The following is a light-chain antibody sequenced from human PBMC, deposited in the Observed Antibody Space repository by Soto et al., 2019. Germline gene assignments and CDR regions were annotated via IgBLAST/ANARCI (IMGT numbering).Light chain of an antibody. CDR3: QQYNKWPLT. CDR2: FAS. V-gene: IGKV3-15*01. CDR1: QSVNNN. Sequence: EIVMTQSPATLSVSPGEKATLSCRASQSVNNNLAWYLQKPGQAPRLLIYFASTRATGIPARFSGSGSRTEFTLTISSLQSEDFAVYYCQQYNKWPLTFGGGTKVETK. J-gene: IGKJ4*01.